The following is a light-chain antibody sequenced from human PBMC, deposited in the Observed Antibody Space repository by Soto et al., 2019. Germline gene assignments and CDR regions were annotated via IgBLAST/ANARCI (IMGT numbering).Light chain of an antibody. V-gene: IGKV3D-15*01. CDR2: GAS. CDR3: QRYDSLRT. CDR1: QSVSSN. J-gene: IGKJ1*01. Sequence: EIVMTQSPAPLSVSPGERATLSCRASQSVSSNLAWYQQKPGQPPRLLIYGASNRATGIPDRFSGSGSGTDFTLTITRLEPEDFAMYYCQRYDSLRTFGQGTKVDIK.